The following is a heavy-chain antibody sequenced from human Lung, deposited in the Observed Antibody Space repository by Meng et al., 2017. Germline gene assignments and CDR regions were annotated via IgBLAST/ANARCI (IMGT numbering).Heavy chain of an antibody. CDR2: ISHSGST. J-gene: IGHJ4*02. D-gene: IGHD2-15*01. Sequence: QLQLQESGSGLVKPSQTLSLTCAVSGGSISSGGYSWSWIRQPLGKGLEWIGYISHSGSTYYNPSLKNRVTISVDRSKNQFSLRLTSVTAADTAVYSCARSGYCSGSSCYGSFDSWGQGTLVTVSS. CDR1: GGSISSGGYS. V-gene: IGHV4-30-2*01. CDR3: ARSGYCSGSSCYGSFDS.